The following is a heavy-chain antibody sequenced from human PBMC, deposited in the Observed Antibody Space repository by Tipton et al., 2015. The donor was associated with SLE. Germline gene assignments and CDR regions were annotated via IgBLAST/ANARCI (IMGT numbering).Heavy chain of an antibody. CDR3: AREVKSGRYDWFAP. V-gene: IGHV4-31*03. CDR2: IYDTETT. J-gene: IGHJ5*02. CDR1: GGSISSGNYY. Sequence: TLSLTCTVSGGSISSGNYYWTWIRQHPGKGLEWIGYIYDTETTYYNPSLKSRVTMSIDRSKNHFSLRLRSVSAADTAIYYCAREVKSGRYDWFAPWGQGTLVTVTS. D-gene: IGHD1-26*01.